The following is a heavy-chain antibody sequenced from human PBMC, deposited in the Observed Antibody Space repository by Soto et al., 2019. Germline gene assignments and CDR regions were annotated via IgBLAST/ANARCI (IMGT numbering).Heavy chain of an antibody. D-gene: IGHD2-15*01. J-gene: IGHJ4*02. CDR2: IIPIFGTA. CDR1: GGTFSSYA. V-gene: IGHV1-69*13. Sequence: GASVKVSCKASGGTFSSYAISWVRQAPGQGLEWMGGIIPIFGTADYAQKFQGRVTITADESTSTAYMELSSLRSEDTAVYYCASQNVWDCSGGSCLRIDVDYWGQGTLVTVSS. CDR3: ASQNVWDCSGGSCLRIDVDY.